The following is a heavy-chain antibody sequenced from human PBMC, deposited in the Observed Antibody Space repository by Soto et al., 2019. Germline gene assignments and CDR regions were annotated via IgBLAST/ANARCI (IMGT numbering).Heavy chain of an antibody. CDR2: IYWNDDK. CDR3: AHRGHYSSSSLDY. Sequence: SGPTLVNPTQTLTLTCTLSGFSLSTSGVSVGWIRQPPGKALEWLALIYWNDDKRYSPSRKSRLTITKDTSTNQVVLRLTNMDPVDTATYYCAHRGHYSSSSLDYWGQGTPVTVSS. V-gene: IGHV2-5*01. CDR1: GFSLSTSGVS. J-gene: IGHJ4*02. D-gene: IGHD6-6*01.